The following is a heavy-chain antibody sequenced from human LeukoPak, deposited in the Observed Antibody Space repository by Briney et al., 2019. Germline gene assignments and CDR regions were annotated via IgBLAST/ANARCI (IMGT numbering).Heavy chain of an antibody. CDR3: ARDLLGGIAAAGRWFDP. CDR1: GFTFSSYA. J-gene: IGHJ5*02. Sequence: PGGSLRLSCAASGFTFSSYAMHWVRQAPGKGLEWVAVIWYDGSNKYYADSVKGRFTISRDNSKNTLYLQMNSLRAEDTAVYYCARDLLGGIAAAGRWFDPWGQGTLVTVSS. D-gene: IGHD6-13*01. V-gene: IGHV3-33*08. CDR2: IWYDGSNK.